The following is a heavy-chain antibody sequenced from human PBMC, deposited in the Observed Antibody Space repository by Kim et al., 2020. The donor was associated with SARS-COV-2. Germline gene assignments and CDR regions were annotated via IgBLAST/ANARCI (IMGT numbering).Heavy chain of an antibody. CDR3: ARAPREYCSSTSCYYYYMDV. J-gene: IGHJ6*03. D-gene: IGHD2-2*01. V-gene: IGHV1-8*01. CDR2: MNPNSGNT. Sequence: ASVKVSCKASGYTFTSYDINWVRQATGQGLEWMGWMNPNSGNTGYAQKFQGRVTMTRNTSISTAYMELSSLRSEDTAVYYCARAPREYCSSTSCYYYYMDVWGKGTTVTVSS. CDR1: GYTFTSYD.